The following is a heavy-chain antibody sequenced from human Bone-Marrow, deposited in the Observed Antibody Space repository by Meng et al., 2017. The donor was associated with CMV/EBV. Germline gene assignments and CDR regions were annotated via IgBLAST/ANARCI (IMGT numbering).Heavy chain of an antibody. V-gene: IGHV3-7*01. D-gene: IGHD2-15*01. CDR2: IKQDGSEK. J-gene: IGHJ6*02. CDR1: GFTFSSYW. CDR3: ARDSSTWRNYYYYSMDV. Sequence: GGSLRLSCAASGFTFSSYWMSWVRQAPGRGLEWVANIKQDGSEKHYVDSLKGRFTISRDNAMNSLYLQMNSLRAEDTATYYCARDSSTWRNYYYYSMDVWGQGTTVTFYS.